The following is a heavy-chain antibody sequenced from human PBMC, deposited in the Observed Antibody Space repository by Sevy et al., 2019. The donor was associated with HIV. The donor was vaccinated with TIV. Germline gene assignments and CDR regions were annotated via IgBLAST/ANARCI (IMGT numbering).Heavy chain of an antibody. Sequence: GGSLRLSCAASGFTFSSYSMNWVRQAPGKGLEWVSSISSSSSYIYYADSLKGRFTISRDNAKNSLYLQMNSVRAEDTAVYYCARDLFSGGNAVYGYWGQGTLVTVSS. D-gene: IGHD2-15*01. CDR3: ARDLFSGGNAVYGY. CDR2: ISSSSSYI. J-gene: IGHJ4*02. CDR1: GFTFSSYS. V-gene: IGHV3-21*01.